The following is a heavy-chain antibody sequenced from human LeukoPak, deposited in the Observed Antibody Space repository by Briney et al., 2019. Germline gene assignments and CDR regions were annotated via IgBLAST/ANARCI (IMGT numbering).Heavy chain of an antibody. V-gene: IGHV3-33*08. Sequence: GGSLRLSCAASGFTFSSYAMRWVRQAPGKGLEWVAVIWYDGSNKYYADSVKGRFTISRDNSKNTLYLQMNSLRAEDTAVYYCARDSPAVADAFDIWGQGTMVTVSS. D-gene: IGHD4-23*01. J-gene: IGHJ3*02. CDR1: GFTFSSYA. CDR3: ARDSPAVADAFDI. CDR2: IWYDGSNK.